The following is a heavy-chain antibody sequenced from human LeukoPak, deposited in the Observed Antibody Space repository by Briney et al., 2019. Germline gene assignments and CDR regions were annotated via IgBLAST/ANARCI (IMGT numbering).Heavy chain of an antibody. V-gene: IGHV3-11*01. CDR3: ASLIAVANFDY. D-gene: IGHD6-19*01. J-gene: IGHJ4*02. Sequence: PGGSLRLSCAASGFTFSDWYTSWIRQAPGKGLEWVSYIDMSGRTIYYADSVKGRFTISRDNARNSLYLQMSSLRAEDTAVYYCASLIAVANFDYWGQGTLVTVSS. CDR1: GFTFSDWY. CDR2: IDMSGRTI.